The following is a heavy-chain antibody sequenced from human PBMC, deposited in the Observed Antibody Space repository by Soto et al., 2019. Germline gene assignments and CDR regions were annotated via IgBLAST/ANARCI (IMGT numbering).Heavy chain of an antibody. CDR3: ATSVVPAAINYYGMDV. Sequence: ASVKVSCKVSGYTLAELSMHWVRQAPGKGLEWMGGFDPEDGETIYAQKFQGRVTMTEDTSTDTAYMELSSLRSEDTAVYYCATSVVPAAINYYGMDVWGQGTTVTVSS. V-gene: IGHV1-24*01. D-gene: IGHD2-2*01. CDR1: GYTLAELS. CDR2: FDPEDGET. J-gene: IGHJ6*02.